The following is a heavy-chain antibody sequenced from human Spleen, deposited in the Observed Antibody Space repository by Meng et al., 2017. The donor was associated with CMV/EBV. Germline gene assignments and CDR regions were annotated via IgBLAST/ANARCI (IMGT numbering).Heavy chain of an antibody. Sequence: GESLKISCEASGLRISNYWMSWVRQAPGKGLVWVSGVNNDGSSTTYADSVKGRFTISRDNAKNSLYLQMNSLRAEDTAVYYCARLTTMVAFDIWGQGTMVTVSS. CDR1: GLRISNYW. J-gene: IGHJ3*02. D-gene: IGHD3-10*01. CDR3: ARLTTMVAFDI. CDR2: VNNDGSST. V-gene: IGHV3-74*01.